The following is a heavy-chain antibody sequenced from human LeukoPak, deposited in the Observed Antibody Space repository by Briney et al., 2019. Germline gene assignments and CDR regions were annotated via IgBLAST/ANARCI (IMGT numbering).Heavy chain of an antibody. CDR1: GGSFSGYY. CDR2: INHSGST. Sequence: SETLSLTCAVYGGSFSGYYWSWIRQPPGKGLEWIGEINHSGSTNYNPSLKSRVTISVGTSKNQFSLKLSSVTAADTAVYYCARGSRITMVRGVIIRATTHYYYMDVWGKGTTVTVSS. J-gene: IGHJ6*03. V-gene: IGHV4-34*01. CDR3: ARGSRITMVRGVIIRATTHYYYMDV. D-gene: IGHD3-10*01.